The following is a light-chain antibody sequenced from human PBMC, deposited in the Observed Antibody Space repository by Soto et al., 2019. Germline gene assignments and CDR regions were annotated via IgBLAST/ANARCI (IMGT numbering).Light chain of an antibody. CDR2: DAS. V-gene: IGKV3-15*01. J-gene: IGKJ2*03. CDR3: RQDNGWLPRS. CDR1: QSVSIY. Sequence: KHSAVTVSLTPEERATLSCRASQSVSIYLAWYQQKPGQAPRLLISDASTRATGIPARFSGSGSGTEFPLPISSLQSEDVALYYCRQDNGWLPRSFGQGTNVDI.